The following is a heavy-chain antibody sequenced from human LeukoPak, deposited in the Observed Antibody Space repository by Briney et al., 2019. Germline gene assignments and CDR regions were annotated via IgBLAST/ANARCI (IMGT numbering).Heavy chain of an antibody. Sequence: SETLSLTCTISGDSISSNYWNWIRQPPGKGLEWIGYIYYTGSTNYNASLKSRVTISVDTSNNQFSLELSSVTAADTAVYYCAAYSSGWRYGMDVWGQGTTVIVSS. CDR1: GDSISSNY. CDR3: AAYSSGWRYGMDV. V-gene: IGHV4-59*01. CDR2: IYYTGST. D-gene: IGHD6-25*01. J-gene: IGHJ6*02.